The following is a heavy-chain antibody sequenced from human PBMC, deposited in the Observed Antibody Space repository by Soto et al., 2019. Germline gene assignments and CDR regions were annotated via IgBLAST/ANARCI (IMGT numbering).Heavy chain of an antibody. D-gene: IGHD3-3*01. CDR2: INPNSGGT. CDR1: GYTFTGYY. Sequence: EASVKVSCKASGYTFTGYYMHWVRQAPGQGLEWMGWINPNSGGTNYAQKFQGRVTMTRDTSISTAYMELSRLRSDDTAVYYCAREVYDFWSGYYEDYYYYGMDVWGQGTTVTVSS. CDR3: AREVYDFWSGYYEDYYYYGMDV. V-gene: IGHV1-2*02. J-gene: IGHJ6*02.